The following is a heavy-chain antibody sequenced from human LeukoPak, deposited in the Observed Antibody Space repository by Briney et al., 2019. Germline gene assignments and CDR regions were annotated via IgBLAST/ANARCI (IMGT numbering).Heavy chain of an antibody. D-gene: IGHD1-26*01. CDR2: INGSGRII. J-gene: IGHJ3*01. V-gene: IGHV3-11*01. Sequence: GGALRLSCAASGFTFSDYYMGWISEAPGKGVEGGSYINGSGRIIFYADSVKGGFTISRDNAKNSLSLQMNSLRAEDTAVYYCGRDFGLSGTKRSFDLWGQGTMVTVSS. CDR1: GFTFSDYY. CDR3: GRDFGLSGTKRSFDL.